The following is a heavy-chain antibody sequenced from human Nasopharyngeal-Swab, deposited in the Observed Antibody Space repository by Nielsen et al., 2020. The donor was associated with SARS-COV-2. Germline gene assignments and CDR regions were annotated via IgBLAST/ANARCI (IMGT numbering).Heavy chain of an antibody. D-gene: IGHD4-17*01. CDR3: ARARGAYGDYYYYYYTDV. V-gene: IGHV6-1*01. CDR1: GDSVSSSSAA. J-gene: IGHJ6*03. Sequence: SQTLSLTRAISGDSVSSSSAAWNWIRQSPSGGLEWLGRTYYRSKWYNDYAVSVKSRITINPDTSKNQFSLHLNSVTPEDTAVYYCARARGAYGDYYYYYYTDVWGKGTTVTVSS. CDR2: TYYRSKWYN.